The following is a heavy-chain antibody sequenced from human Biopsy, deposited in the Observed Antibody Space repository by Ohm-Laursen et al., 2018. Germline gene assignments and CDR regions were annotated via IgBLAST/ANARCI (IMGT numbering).Heavy chain of an antibody. CDR2: INPNSGTT. Sequence: SVKVSCKTSGYTFTGYFLHWVRQVPGQGLEWMGWINPNSGTTKIAENFQGSVTMTRDTSITTVYLDLTRLTSDDTAVYFCAKGQDLTAGAEYFQYWGQGALITVSS. J-gene: IGHJ1*01. D-gene: IGHD3-9*01. CDR3: AKGQDLTAGAEYFQY. CDR1: GYTFTGYF. V-gene: IGHV1-2*04.